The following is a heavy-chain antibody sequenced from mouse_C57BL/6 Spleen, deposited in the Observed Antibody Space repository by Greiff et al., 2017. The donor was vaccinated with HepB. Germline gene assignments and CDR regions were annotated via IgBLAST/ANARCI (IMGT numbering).Heavy chain of an antibody. Sequence: QVQLQQSGAELVKPGASVKLSCKASGYTFTSYWMHWVKQRPGQGLEWIGMIHPNSGSTNYNEKFKSKATLTVDKSSSTAYMQLSSLTSEDSAVYYCARPSYSQFAYWGQGTLVTVSA. CDR3: ARPSYSQFAY. CDR1: GYTFTSYW. D-gene: IGHD6-5*01. J-gene: IGHJ3*01. CDR2: IHPNSGST. V-gene: IGHV1-64*01.